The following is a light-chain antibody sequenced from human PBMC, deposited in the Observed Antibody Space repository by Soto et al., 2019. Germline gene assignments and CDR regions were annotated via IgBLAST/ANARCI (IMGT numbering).Light chain of an antibody. CDR2: GAS. J-gene: IGKJ1*01. CDR3: QQYHNWPT. CDR1: QSVSSN. Sequence: ILVSQSAATLSVSPGERATLSCRASQSVSSNLAWYQQKPGQAPRLLIYGASTRATGIPARFIGSESGTEFTLTISSLQSEDFALYYCQQYHNWPTFGQGTK. V-gene: IGKV3-15*01.